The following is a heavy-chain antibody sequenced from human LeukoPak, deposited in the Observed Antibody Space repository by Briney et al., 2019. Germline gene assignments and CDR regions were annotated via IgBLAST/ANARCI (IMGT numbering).Heavy chain of an antibody. Sequence: GRSMRLSCAAYGFTFSSYEMNWVRQAPGKGLEWVSYISSSGSTIYYADSVKGRFTISRDNAKNSLHLQMNSLRAEDTAVYYCARVGLYDSSGYSPAWGYWGQGTLVTVSS. CDR3: ARVGLYDSSGYSPAWGY. CDR2: ISSSGSTI. J-gene: IGHJ4*02. V-gene: IGHV3-48*03. CDR1: GFTFSSYE. D-gene: IGHD3-22*01.